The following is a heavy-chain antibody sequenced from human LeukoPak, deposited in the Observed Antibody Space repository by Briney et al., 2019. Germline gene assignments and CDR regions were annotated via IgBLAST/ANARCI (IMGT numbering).Heavy chain of an antibody. J-gene: IGHJ6*03. Sequence: GGSLRLSCAASGFTFSSYAMSWVRQAPGKGLEWVSAISGGAGSTYYADSVKGRFTISRDNSKNTLYLQMNSLRAEDTAVYYCAKDKYNFWSGSNYYYMDVWGKGTTVTVSS. CDR3: AKDKYNFWSGSNYYYMDV. CDR2: ISGGAGST. D-gene: IGHD3-3*01. CDR1: GFTFSSYA. V-gene: IGHV3-23*01.